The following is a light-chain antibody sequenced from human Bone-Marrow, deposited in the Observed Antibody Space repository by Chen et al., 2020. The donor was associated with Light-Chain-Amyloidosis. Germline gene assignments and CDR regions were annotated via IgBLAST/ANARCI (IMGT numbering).Light chain of an antibody. V-gene: IGLV2-14*01. Sequence: QSALTQPASVSGSPGQSITISCTGTSSDVGGDNHVSWYQQHPDKAPKLMIYYVTNRPSWVPDLFSGSKADNTASLTISGLQTEDEADYFCSSYTITNTLVFGSGTRVTVL. CDR3: SSYTITNTLV. J-gene: IGLJ1*01. CDR2: YVT. CDR1: SSDVGGDNH.